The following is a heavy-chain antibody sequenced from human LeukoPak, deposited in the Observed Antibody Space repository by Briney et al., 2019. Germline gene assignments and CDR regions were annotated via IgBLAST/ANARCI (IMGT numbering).Heavy chain of an antibody. CDR3: ARGLGSPFY. CDR1: GGSFSGYY. V-gene: IGHV4-34*01. Sequence: SETLSLTCAVYGGSFSGYYWSWIRQPPGKGLEWIGEINHSGSTNYNPSLKSRVTISVDTSKNQFSLKLSSVTAADTAVYYCARGLGSPFYWGQGTLVTVSS. CDR2: INHSGST. J-gene: IGHJ4*02.